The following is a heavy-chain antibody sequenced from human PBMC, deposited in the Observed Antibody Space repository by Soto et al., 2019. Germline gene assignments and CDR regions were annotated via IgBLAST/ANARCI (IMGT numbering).Heavy chain of an antibody. D-gene: IGHD1-26*01. Sequence: SETLSLTCTVSGGSISSGGYYWSWIRQHPGKGLEWIGYIYYSGSTYYNTSLKSRVTISVDTSKNQFSLKLSSVTAADTALYYCASGTEVSPSWDVWGQGTTVTVSS. CDR3: ASGTEVSPSWDV. V-gene: IGHV4-31*03. J-gene: IGHJ6*02. CDR1: GGSISSGGYY. CDR2: IYYSGST.